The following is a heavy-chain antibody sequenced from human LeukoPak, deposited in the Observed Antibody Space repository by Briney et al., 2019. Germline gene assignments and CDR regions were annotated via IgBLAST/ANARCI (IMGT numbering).Heavy chain of an antibody. CDR1: GGSISPYY. Sequence: SETLSLTCTVSGGSISPYYWSWIRQPPGKGLEWIGYIFYSGSTNYNSSLRSRVTISVDTSKNQFSLKLSSVTAADTAVYYCARRFVGDSSSWGASDIWGQGTMVTVSS. J-gene: IGHJ3*02. D-gene: IGHD6-13*01. CDR2: IFYSGST. V-gene: IGHV4-59*08. CDR3: ARRFVGDSSSWGASDI.